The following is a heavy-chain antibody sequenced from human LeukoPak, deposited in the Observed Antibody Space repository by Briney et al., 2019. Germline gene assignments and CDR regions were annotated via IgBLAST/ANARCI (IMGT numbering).Heavy chain of an antibody. V-gene: IGHV3-30*02. D-gene: IGHD3-10*01. CDR2: IRYDGSDK. Sequence: PGGSLRLSCAASGFTFSSYGMHWVRQAPGKGLEWVAFIRYDGSDKYYADSVKGRFTISRDNSKNTLYLQMNSLIVEDTAVYYCAKNYGFDYWGQGTLVTVSS. CDR1: GFTFSSYG. CDR3: AKNYGFDY. J-gene: IGHJ4*02.